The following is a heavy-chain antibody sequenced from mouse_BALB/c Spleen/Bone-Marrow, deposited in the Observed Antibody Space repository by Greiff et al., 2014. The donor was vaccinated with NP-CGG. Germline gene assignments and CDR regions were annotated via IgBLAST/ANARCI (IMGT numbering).Heavy chain of an antibody. D-gene: IGHD2-14*01. V-gene: IGHV1-80*01. CDR3: ARWYRDPHFAMDY. Sequence: QVQLKESGAELVRPRSSVKISCKASGYAFSSYWMNWVKQRPGQGLEWIGQIYPGDGDTNYNGNFKDKATLTVDRSSSTAFMQLSSLTSEDSAVYFCARWYRDPHFAMDYWGPGTSVTVSS. J-gene: IGHJ4*01. CDR1: GYAFSSYW. CDR2: IYPGDGDT.